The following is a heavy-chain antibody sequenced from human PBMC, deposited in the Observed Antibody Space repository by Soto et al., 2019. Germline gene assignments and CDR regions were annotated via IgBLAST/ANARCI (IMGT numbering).Heavy chain of an antibody. Sequence: EVQLVESGGGLVQPGGSLRLSCAASGFTFSSYWMHWVRQAPGKGLVWVSRINSDGSSTSYADYVKGRFTISRDNAKKTLYPQMDRLRAEDTAVYYRAKGSALLVRNRFHPRGQGTLVTGPS. CDR1: GFTFSSYW. CDR3: AKGSALLVRNRFHP. CDR2: INSDGSST. V-gene: IGHV3-74*01. J-gene: IGHJ5*01.